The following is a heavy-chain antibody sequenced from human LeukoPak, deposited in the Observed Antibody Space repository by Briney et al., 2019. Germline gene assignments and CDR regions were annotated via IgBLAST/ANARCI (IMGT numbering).Heavy chain of an antibody. Sequence: GESLKISCKGSGYSFTSYWIGWVRQMPGKGLEWMGIIYPGDSATRYSPSFQGQVTISADKSISTAYLQWSSLKASDTAMYYCARHTYYYDSSGYYPDAFDIWGQGTMVTVSS. V-gene: IGHV5-51*01. CDR2: IYPGDSAT. D-gene: IGHD3-22*01. CDR3: ARHTYYYDSSGYYPDAFDI. CDR1: GYSFTSYW. J-gene: IGHJ3*02.